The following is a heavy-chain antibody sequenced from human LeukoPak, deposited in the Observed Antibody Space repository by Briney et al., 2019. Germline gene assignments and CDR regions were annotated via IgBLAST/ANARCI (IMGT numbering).Heavy chain of an antibody. CDR1: GFIFSSYA. CDR3: AKDLPISGFPFDY. CDR2: ISYDGSNK. V-gene: IGHV3-30*04. J-gene: IGHJ4*02. D-gene: IGHD5-12*01. Sequence: GGSLRLSCAASGFIFSSYAMHWVRQAPGKGLEWLAVISYDGSNKYYADSVKGRFTISRHNSKNTLYLQMKSLRVEDTAVYYCAKDLPISGFPFDYWGQGTLVTVSS.